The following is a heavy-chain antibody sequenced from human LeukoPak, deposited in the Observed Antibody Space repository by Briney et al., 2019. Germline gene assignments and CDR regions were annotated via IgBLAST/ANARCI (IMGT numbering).Heavy chain of an antibody. J-gene: IGHJ3*02. V-gene: IGHV4-59*01. CDR1: GGSISSYY. CDR2: IYYSGST. D-gene: IGHD3-10*01. CDR3: ARMGGITMIRGVLSAFDI. Sequence: SETLSLTCTVSGGSISSYYRSWIRQPPGKGLEWIGYIYYSGSTNYNPPLRSRVTFSIDTSKNQCSLKLTSVTAADTAVYYCARMGGITMIRGVLSAFDIWGQGTAVTVSS.